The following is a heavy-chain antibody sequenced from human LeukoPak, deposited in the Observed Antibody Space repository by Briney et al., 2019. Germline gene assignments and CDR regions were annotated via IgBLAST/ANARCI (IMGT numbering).Heavy chain of an antibody. D-gene: IGHD6-6*01. CDR3: ARADSNIAARRIGFDY. CDR2: INGDASST. CDR1: GFTFSDYW. J-gene: IGHJ4*02. V-gene: IGHV3-74*01. Sequence: GGSLRLSCAASGFTFSDYWMHWVRQAPGQGLVWVSRINGDASSTSYADSVKGRFTISRDNAKNSLYLQMNSLRAGDTALYYCARADSNIAARRIGFDYWGQGTLVTVSS.